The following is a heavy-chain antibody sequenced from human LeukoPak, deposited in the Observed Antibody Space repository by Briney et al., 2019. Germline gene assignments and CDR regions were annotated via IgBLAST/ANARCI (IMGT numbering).Heavy chain of an antibody. Sequence: ASVKVSCQACGCTFPGYYMHWVRQAPGQGLDWMEWINPNSGSPHYAQKFQGRVTMTRDTSISTAYMVLSRLRSDDTAVYYCAREYVGYYDSSYRGMDVWGQGTTVTVSS. V-gene: IGHV1-2*02. J-gene: IGHJ6*02. CDR3: AREYVGYYDSSYRGMDV. D-gene: IGHD3-22*01. CDR1: GCTFPGYY. CDR2: INPNSGSP.